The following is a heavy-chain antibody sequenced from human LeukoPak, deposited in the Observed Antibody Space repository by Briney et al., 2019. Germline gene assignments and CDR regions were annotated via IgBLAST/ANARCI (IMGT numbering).Heavy chain of an antibody. CDR1: GFTFSSYA. CDR3: AKGGDYDILTGYYMDV. J-gene: IGHJ6*03. V-gene: IGHV3-23*01. Sequence: GGSLRLSCAASGFTFSSYAMSWVRQAPGKGLEWVSAISGSGGSTYYADSVKGRFTISRDNSKNTLYLQMNSLRAEDTAVYYCAKGGDYDILTGYYMDVWGKGTTVTVSS. CDR2: ISGSGGST. D-gene: IGHD3-9*01.